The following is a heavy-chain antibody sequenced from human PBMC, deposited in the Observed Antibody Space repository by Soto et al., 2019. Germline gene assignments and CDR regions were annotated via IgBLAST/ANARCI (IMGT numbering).Heavy chain of an antibody. V-gene: IGHV3-48*03. CDR3: ARDLLHHDFGSGYSTYYYYWRDG. J-gene: IGHJ6*02. CDR1: GITFSSCE. D-gene: IGHD3-3*01. Sequence: PGGSRRLSCAASGITFSSCEMNWVRQAPAQGLEWASYMSASGGTVYYADSLKGRFNVSRDNAQKSVYLQMNSLRTDDTAVYYLARDLLHHDFGSGYSTYYYYWRDGRDPETRVAVCS. CDR2: MSASGGTV.